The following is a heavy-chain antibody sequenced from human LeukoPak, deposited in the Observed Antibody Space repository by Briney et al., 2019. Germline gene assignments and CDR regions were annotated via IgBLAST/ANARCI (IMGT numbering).Heavy chain of an antibody. D-gene: IGHD5-24*01. CDR1: GFTFSSYS. J-gene: IGHJ5*02. Sequence: GGSLRLSCAASGFTFSSYSMNWVRQAPGRRLEWVSFIWADGTTFYTDSVRGRFTVSRDQFKNTLYLQMSSLRPDDTALYYCARDGAGIESWVELDPWGQGTQVTVSA. CDR2: IWADGTT. V-gene: IGHV3-66*02. CDR3: ARDGAGIESWVELDP.